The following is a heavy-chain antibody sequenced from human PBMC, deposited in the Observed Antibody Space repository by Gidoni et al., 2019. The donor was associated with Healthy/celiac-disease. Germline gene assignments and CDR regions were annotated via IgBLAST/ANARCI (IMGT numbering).Heavy chain of an antibody. D-gene: IGHD2-15*01. CDR3: ARCSGGSCYWGDAFDI. J-gene: IGHJ3*02. Sequence: EVQLVQSGAEVKKPGESLKISCKGSGSSFTSYLIGWVRQMPGKGLELMGIISPGDSDTRYSPSFQVQVTISADKSISTAYLQWSSLKASDTAMYYCARCSGGSCYWGDAFDIWGQGTMVTVSS. CDR2: ISPGDSDT. V-gene: IGHV5-51*01. CDR1: GSSFTSYL.